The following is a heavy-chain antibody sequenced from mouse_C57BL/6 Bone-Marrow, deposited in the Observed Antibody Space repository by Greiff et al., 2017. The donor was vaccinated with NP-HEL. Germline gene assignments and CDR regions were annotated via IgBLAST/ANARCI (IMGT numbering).Heavy chain of an antibody. CDR3: ARNYAYDRGLAY. V-gene: IGHV5-17*01. CDR1: GFTFSDYG. Sequence: EVMLVESGGGLVKPGGSLKLSCAASGFTFSDYGMHWVRQAPEKGLEWVAYISSGSSTIYYADTVKGRFTFSRDNSSNTQFLQMTSLRSNDTVMYYCARNYAYDRGLAYWGKGTLVTVSA. CDR2: ISSGSSTI. J-gene: IGHJ3*01. D-gene: IGHD2-2*01.